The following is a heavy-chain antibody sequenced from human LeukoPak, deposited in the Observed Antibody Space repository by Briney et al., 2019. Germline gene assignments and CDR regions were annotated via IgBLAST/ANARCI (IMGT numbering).Heavy chain of an antibody. CDR1: GFTFSSYS. Sequence: PGGSLRLSCAASGFTFSSYSMNWVRQAPGKGLDWVSYISSSSSTIYYADSVKGRFIISRDNSKNTLSLQLNSLRDGDTAVYYCAKDAAMTTIYYFDYWGQGALVTVSS. CDR3: AKDAAMTTIYYFDY. CDR2: ISSSSSTI. V-gene: IGHV3-48*02. J-gene: IGHJ4*02. D-gene: IGHD2-21*02.